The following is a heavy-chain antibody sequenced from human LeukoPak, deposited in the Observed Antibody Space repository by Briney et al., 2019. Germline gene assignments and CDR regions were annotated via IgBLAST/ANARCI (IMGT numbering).Heavy chain of an antibody. CDR2: IYYSGST. Sequence: SETLSLTCTVSGGSISSYYWSWIRQPPGKGLEWIGYIYYSGSTNYNPSLKSRVTISVDTSKNQFSLKLSSVTAADTAVYYCARDPGELELRWASNYWGQGTLVTVSS. D-gene: IGHD1-7*01. V-gene: IGHV4-59*12. J-gene: IGHJ4*02. CDR1: GGSISSYY. CDR3: ARDPGELELRWASNY.